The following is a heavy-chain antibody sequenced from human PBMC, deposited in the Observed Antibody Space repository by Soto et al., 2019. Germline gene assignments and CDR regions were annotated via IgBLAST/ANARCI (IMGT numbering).Heavy chain of an antibody. D-gene: IGHD3-3*01. CDR2: IIPIFGTA. CDR1: GGTFSSYA. J-gene: IGHJ6*02. V-gene: IGHV1-69*13. Sequence: SVKVSCKASGGTFSSYAISWVRQAPGQGLEWMGGIIPIFGTANYAQKFQGRVTITADESASTAYMELSSLRSEDTAVYYCARGVTIFGAAHYGMDVWGQGTSVTVSS. CDR3: ARGVTIFGAAHYGMDV.